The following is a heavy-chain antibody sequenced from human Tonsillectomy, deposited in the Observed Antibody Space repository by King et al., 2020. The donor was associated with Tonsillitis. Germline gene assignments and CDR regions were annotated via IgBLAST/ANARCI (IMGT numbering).Heavy chain of an antibody. D-gene: IGHD3-16*01. J-gene: IGHJ4*02. CDR1: GFTFSNAW. CDR3: TTYFNDYVWGSYFDY. V-gene: IGHV3-15*01. Sequence: VQLVESGGGLVKPGGSLRLSCAASGFTFSNAWMSWVRQAPGKGLEWVGRIKSKTDGGTTDYAAPVKGRFTISRDDSKNTLYLQMNSLKTEDTAVYYCTTYFNDYVWGSYFDYWGQGTLVTVSS. CDR2: IKSKTDGGTT.